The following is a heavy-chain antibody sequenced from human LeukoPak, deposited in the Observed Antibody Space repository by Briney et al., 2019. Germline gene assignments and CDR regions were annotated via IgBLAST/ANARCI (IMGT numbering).Heavy chain of an antibody. D-gene: IGHD2-2*01. CDR3: ARDRGRGYCSSTSCRAVNAFDI. J-gene: IGHJ3*02. CDR1: LHTFTSYG. CDR2: ISAHNGKT. V-gene: IGHV1-18*01. Sequence: AAVKVSRKPCLHTFTSYGICWVRQAPGQRREWMGRISAHNGKTNYAQKLQSRVTITTDTSTSTVYIELRSLRSDYTAVYYCARDRGRGYCSSTSCRAVNAFDIWGQGAMVTVSS.